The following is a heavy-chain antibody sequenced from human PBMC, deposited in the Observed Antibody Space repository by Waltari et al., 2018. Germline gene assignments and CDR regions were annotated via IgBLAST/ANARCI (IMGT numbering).Heavy chain of an antibody. CDR1: GCSISSYY. CDR3: ARVPYGGRGGLGGWYFDL. CDR2: IYYSGST. V-gene: IGHV4-59*01. J-gene: IGHJ2*01. Sequence: QVQLQESGPGLVKPSETLSLTCTVPGCSISSYYWSWIRQPPGKGLEWIGYIYYSGSTNYNPSLKSRVTISVDTSKNQFSLKLSSVTAADTAVYYCARVPYGGRGGLGGWYFDLWGRGTLVTVSS. D-gene: IGHD4-17*01.